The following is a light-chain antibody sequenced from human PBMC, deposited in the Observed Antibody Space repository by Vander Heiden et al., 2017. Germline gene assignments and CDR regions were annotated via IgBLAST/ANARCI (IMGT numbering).Light chain of an antibody. CDR3: RQSYSAPLT. CDR2: AAS. CDR1: QSISSY. Sequence: DIQMTQSPPSLSASVGDRVTTTCRASQSISSYLNWYQQKPGKAPKLLICAASSLQGGVQSRFSGSGSGADCTLTISSLQPDDFATCCCRQSYSAPLTFGGGTPVEIK. V-gene: IGKV1-39*01. J-gene: IGKJ4*01.